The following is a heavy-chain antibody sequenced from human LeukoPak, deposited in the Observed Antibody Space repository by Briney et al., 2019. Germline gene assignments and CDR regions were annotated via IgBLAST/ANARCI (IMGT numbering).Heavy chain of an antibody. J-gene: IGHJ3*02. Sequence: SETLSLTCAVSGGSISSSNWWSWVRQPPGKGLEWIGGIYHSGSTNYNPSLKSRVTISVDKSKNQFSLKLSSVTAADTAVYYCVSTRYIVVVVAATSYDAFDIWGQGTMVTVSS. CDR3: VSTRYIVVVVAATSYDAFDI. D-gene: IGHD2-15*01. V-gene: IGHV4-4*02. CDR2: IYHSGST. CDR1: GGSISSSNW.